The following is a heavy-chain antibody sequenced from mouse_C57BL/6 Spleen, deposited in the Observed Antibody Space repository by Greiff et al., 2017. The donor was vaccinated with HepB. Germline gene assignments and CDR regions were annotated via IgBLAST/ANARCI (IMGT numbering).Heavy chain of an antibody. CDR3: ARNPYYYGNAMDY. Sequence: QVQLQQSGPGLVAPSQSLSITCTVSGFSLTSYAISWVRQPPGKGLEWLGVIWTGGGTNYNSALKSRLSISKDNSKSQVFLKMNSLQTDDTARYYCARNPYYYGNAMDYWGQGTSVTVSS. D-gene: IGHD1-1*01. J-gene: IGHJ4*01. CDR2: IWTGGGT. V-gene: IGHV2-9-1*01. CDR1: GFSLTSYA.